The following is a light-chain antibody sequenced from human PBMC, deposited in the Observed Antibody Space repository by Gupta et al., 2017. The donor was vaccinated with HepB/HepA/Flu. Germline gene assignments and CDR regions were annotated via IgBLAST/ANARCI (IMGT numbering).Light chain of an antibody. CDR3: QQYFTTPRT. CDR2: WAS. Sequence: DIVMTQSPDSLAVSPGEGVTINCRSSQSVLYNSNGKNYLAWYQQKPGQPPRLLISWASTRESGVPDRFDGSGSGTDFTLTISSLLAEDGAVYYCQQYFTTPRTFGQGTKVEIK. J-gene: IGKJ1*01. CDR1: QSVLYNSNGKNY. V-gene: IGKV4-1*01.